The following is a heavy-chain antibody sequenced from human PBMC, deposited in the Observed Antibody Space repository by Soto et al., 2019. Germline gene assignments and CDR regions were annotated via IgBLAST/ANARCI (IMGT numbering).Heavy chain of an antibody. D-gene: IGHD6-6*01. Sequence: PSETLSLTCAVYGGSFSGYYWSWIRQPPGKGLEGIGYIYYSGSTNYNPSLKSRVTISVDTSKNQFSLKLSSVTAADTAVYYCARGGHSSSGLRYYNGRDVWGQGTTVTVSS. CDR3: ARGGHSSSGLRYYNGRDV. CDR1: GGSFSGYY. J-gene: IGHJ6*02. V-gene: IGHV4-59*01. CDR2: IYYSGST.